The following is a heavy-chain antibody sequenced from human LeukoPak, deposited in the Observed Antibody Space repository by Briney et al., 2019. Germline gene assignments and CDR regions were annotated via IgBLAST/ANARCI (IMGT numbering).Heavy chain of an antibody. CDR3: ARVEIYDFWRGGWFDP. CDR2: ISAYNGNT. J-gene: IGHJ5*02. CDR1: GYSFTDYG. Sequence: ASVKVSCKASGYSFTDYGITWVRQAPGRGLEWMGWISAYNGNTNYAQKLQGRVTMTPDTSTSTAYMELRSLRSDDTAVYYCARVEIYDFWRGGWFDPWGQGTLVTVSS. D-gene: IGHD3-3*01. V-gene: IGHV1-18*01.